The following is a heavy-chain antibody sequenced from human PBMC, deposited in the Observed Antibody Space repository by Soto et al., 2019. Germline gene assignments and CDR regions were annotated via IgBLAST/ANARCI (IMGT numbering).Heavy chain of an antibody. V-gene: IGHV1-3*01. CDR1: GYTFTRYN. CDR3: ATPQDYDGCLDS. Sequence: QVQFVQSGAEVKKPGASVKVSCKTPGYTFTRYNINWVRQAPGNRLEWMGWINVGNGNTRYSQKFQGRLTLTRDTPGNTAYLELNSLISEDTAVYYCATPQDYDGCLDSWGQGTLVTVSS. D-gene: IGHD3-22*01. J-gene: IGHJ4*02. CDR2: INVGNGNT.